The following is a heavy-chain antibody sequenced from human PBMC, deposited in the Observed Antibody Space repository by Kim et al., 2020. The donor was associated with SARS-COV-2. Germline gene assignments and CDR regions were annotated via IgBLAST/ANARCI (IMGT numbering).Heavy chain of an antibody. CDR3: ARALGTVRYYYYYYIDV. J-gene: IGHJ6*03. CDR2: INHSGST. Sequence: SETLSLTCAVYGGSFSGDYWSWIRKPPGKGLEWVGEINHSGSTNYNPSPKSRVTITVDTTKNQFSLKLSSMTAADAAVYYCARALGTVRYYYYYYIDVWGQGTTVTVSS. V-gene: IGHV4-34*01. D-gene: IGHD4-4*01. CDR1: GGSFSGDY.